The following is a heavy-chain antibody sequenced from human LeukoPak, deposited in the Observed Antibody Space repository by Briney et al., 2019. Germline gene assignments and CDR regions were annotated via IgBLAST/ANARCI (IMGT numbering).Heavy chain of an antibody. CDR3: ARDGGYSRTDY. J-gene: IGHJ4*02. CDR1: GFTFSTFW. D-gene: IGHD5-24*01. CDR2: IKYDGSEK. V-gene: IGHV3-7*01. Sequence: PGGSLRLSCAASGFTFSTFWMSWVRQAPGKGLEWVANIKYDGSEKYYVDSVKGRFTISRDNAKNSLYLQMNSLRAEDTAVYYCARDGGYSRTDYWGQGTLVTVSS.